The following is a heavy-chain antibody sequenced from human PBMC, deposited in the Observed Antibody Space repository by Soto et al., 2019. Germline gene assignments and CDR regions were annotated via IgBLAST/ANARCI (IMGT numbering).Heavy chain of an antibody. CDR3: ARPPTMLNNADCLGP. CDR2: IYSAGST. D-gene: IGHD3-16*01. Sequence: EVQVVESGGGLVQPGGSLRLSCAASGFIVSSSYMSWVRQAPGKGLEWVAVIYSAGSTYYADSVKGRFTIYRDSFENTLNLHMDSLRAEDTAVYDCARPPTMLNNADCLGPCGQGSLVTVTS. V-gene: IGHV3-66*04. CDR1: GFIVSSSY. J-gene: IGHJ5*02.